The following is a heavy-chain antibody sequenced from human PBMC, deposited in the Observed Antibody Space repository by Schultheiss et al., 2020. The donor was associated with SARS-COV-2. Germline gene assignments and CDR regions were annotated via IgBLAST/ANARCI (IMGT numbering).Heavy chain of an antibody. CDR3: ARAGDWSWYDY. Sequence: GGSLRLSCAASGFTFSSYAMSWVRQAPGKGLEWVSAISGSGGSTYYADSVKGRFTISRDNSKNTLFLQMNSLRAEDTAIYYCARAGDWSWYDYWGQGTLVTVSS. CDR1: GFTFSSYA. D-gene: IGHD6-13*01. V-gene: IGHV3-23*01. J-gene: IGHJ4*02. CDR2: ISGSGGST.